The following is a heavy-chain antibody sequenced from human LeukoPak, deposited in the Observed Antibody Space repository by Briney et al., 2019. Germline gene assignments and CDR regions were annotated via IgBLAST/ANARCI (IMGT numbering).Heavy chain of an antibody. Sequence: GGSLRLSCAASGFTFSTYSMHWVRQAPGKGLEYISVISRDGDITSYANSVKGRFTVSRGNSKNTLYLQMGSLRPEDMAVYYCARGDVSGYYGLDFWGQGTLVIVSS. D-gene: IGHD3-22*01. CDR3: ARGDVSGYYGLDF. CDR2: ISRDGDIT. V-gene: IGHV3-64*01. J-gene: IGHJ4*02. CDR1: GFTFSTYS.